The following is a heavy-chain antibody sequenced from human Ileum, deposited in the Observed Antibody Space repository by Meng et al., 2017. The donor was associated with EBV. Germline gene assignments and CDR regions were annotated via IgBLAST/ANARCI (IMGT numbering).Heavy chain of an antibody. J-gene: IGHJ4*02. CDR3: ARQFWSSGGRDSGYK. CDR1: GGSISGGAISF. Sequence: GPGRWTPLGTLSRNCTVSGGSISGGAISFWAWSRQSPGKGLELIGSMYYTGTSYYNPSLKSRLTMSLDTSKNHFSLRLSSVTDADTAVYYCARQFWSSGGRDSGYKWGPGTLVTVSS. D-gene: IGHD5-12*01. CDR2: MYYTGTS. V-gene: IGHV4-39*02.